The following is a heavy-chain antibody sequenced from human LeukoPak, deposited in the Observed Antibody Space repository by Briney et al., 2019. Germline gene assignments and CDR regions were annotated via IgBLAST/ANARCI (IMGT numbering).Heavy chain of an antibody. CDR2: ISSSGSTI. D-gene: IGHD2-8*02. V-gene: IGHV3-48*03. Sequence: GGSLRLSCAASGFTFSTYEMNWVRQAPGKGLEWVSYISSSGSTIYYADSVKGRFTISRDNAKNSLYLQMNSLRAEDTAIYYCATYRQVLLPFESWGQGTLVTVSS. CDR1: GFTFSTYE. J-gene: IGHJ4*02. CDR3: ATYRQVLLPFES.